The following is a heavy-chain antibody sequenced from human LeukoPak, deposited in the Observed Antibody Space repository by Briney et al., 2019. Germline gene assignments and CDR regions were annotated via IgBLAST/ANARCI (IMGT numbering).Heavy chain of an antibody. CDR1: GFTFSSYD. V-gene: IGHV3-21*01. J-gene: IGHJ3*01. CDR3: ARVDAFDL. CDR2: ISSSSSYI. Sequence: RAGGSPRLSCAASGFTFSSYDMNWVRQAPGKGLEWVSYISSSSSYIYYADSVKGRFTISRDNARNSLYLQMNSLRAEDTAVYYCARVDAFDLWGQGTMVTVSS.